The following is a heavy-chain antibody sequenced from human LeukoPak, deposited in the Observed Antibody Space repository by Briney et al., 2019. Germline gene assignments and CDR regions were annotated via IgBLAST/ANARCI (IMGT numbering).Heavy chain of an antibody. CDR2: IYYSGST. D-gene: IGHD3-22*01. CDR3: ARDSGYYDSSGYLI. J-gene: IGHJ4*02. Sequence: SETLSLTCAVHGGSFSGYYWSWIRQPPGKGLEWIGYIYYSGSTNYNPSLKGRVTISVDTSKNQFSLKLSSVTAADTAVYYCARDSGYYDSSGYLIWGQGTLVTASS. V-gene: IGHV4-59*01. CDR1: GGSFSGYY.